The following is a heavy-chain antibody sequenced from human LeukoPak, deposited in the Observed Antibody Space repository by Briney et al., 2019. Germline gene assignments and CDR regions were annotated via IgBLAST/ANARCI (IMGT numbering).Heavy chain of an antibody. CDR3: ARSGVLVGATRLDY. D-gene: IGHD1-26*01. Sequence: GASVKVSCKASGYTFTSYGISWGRQAPGQGLEWMGRIIPIFGTANYAQKFQGRVTITTDESTSTAYMELSSLRSEDTAVYYCARSGVLVGATRLDYWGQGTLVTVSS. V-gene: IGHV1-69*05. CDR2: IIPIFGTA. CDR1: GYTFTSYG. J-gene: IGHJ4*02.